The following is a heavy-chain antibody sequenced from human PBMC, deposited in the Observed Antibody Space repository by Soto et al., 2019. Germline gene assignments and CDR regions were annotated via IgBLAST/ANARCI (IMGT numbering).Heavy chain of an antibody. V-gene: IGHV3-23*01. CDR2: ISGSGGST. CDR3: AKPDSGYVQDVVDY. CDR1: GFTFSSYA. J-gene: IGHJ4*02. Sequence: GGSLRLSCAASGFTFSSYAMSGVRRAPGKGLEWVSAISGSGGSTYYADSVKGRFTISRDNSKNTLYLQMNSLRAEDTAVYYCAKPDSGYVQDVVDYWGQGTLVTVSS. D-gene: IGHD5-12*01.